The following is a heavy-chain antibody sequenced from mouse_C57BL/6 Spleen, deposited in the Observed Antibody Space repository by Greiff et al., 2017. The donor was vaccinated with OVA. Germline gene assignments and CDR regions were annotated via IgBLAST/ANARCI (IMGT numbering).Heavy chain of an antibody. CDR1: DSEVFPIAY. CDR3: ARVDYDKGYFDY. V-gene: IGHV15-2*01. Sequence: VQLVESGSELRSPGSSVKLSCKDFDSEVFPIAYMSWVRQKPGHGFEWIGGILPSIGRTIYGEKFEDKATLDADTLSNTAYLELNSLTSEDSAIYYCARVDYDKGYFDYWGQGTTLTVSS. J-gene: IGHJ2*01. CDR2: ILPSIGRT. D-gene: IGHD2-4*01.